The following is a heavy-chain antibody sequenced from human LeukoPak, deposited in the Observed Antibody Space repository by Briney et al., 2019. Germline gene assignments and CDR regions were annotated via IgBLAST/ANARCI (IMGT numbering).Heavy chain of an antibody. J-gene: IGHJ4*02. CDR2: ISYDGSSK. V-gene: IGHV3-30*18. D-gene: IGHD5-12*01. Sequence: GGSLRLSCTASGFTFSSTGMHWIRQAPGKGLDWVASISYDGSSKKYVDSVKGRFTISRDNSKRTLYLQMNSLRSEDTAVYYCAKEGLRFFDFWGQGTLVTVSS. CDR1: GFTFSSTG. CDR3: AKEGLRFFDF.